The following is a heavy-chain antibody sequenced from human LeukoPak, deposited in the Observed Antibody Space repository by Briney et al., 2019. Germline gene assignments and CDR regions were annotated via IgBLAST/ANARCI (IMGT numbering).Heavy chain of an antibody. V-gene: IGHV5-51*01. Sequence: GESLKISCKGSGYSYITYWIAWVRQIPGKGLEWMGSIYPGDSSTGYSPSFQGQVTISVDKSIDTAYLQWSSLEASDTAIYWCARVCCTSTSSFDPWGQGTLVTVSS. J-gene: IGHJ5*02. CDR3: ARVCCTSTSSFDP. CDR2: IYPGDSST. CDR1: GYSYITYW. D-gene: IGHD2-2*01.